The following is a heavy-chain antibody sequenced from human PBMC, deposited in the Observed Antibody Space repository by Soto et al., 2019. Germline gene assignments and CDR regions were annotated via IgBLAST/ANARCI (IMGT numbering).Heavy chain of an antibody. Sequence: RASVKVSCKASGGTFSSYAISWVRQAPGQGLEWMGGIIPIFGTANYAQKFQGRVTITADESTSTAYMELSSLRSEDTAVYYCAREKRGYSGYDFPYYYYGMDVWGQGTTVTVSS. CDR1: GGTFSSYA. D-gene: IGHD5-12*01. CDR2: IIPIFGTA. CDR3: AREKRGYSGYDFPYYYYGMDV. J-gene: IGHJ6*02. V-gene: IGHV1-69*13.